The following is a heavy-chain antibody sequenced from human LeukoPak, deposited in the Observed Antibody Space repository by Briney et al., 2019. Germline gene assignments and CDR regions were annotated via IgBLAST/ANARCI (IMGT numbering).Heavy chain of an antibody. J-gene: IGHJ6*02. CDR2: IKQDGSEK. Sequence: GGSLRLSCAASGFTFSSYWMSWVRQAPGKGLEWVANIKQDGSEKYYVDSVKGRFTISRDNAKNSLYLQMNSLRVEDTAVYYCARALSLSYCSRTSCHYSFGMDVWGQGTTITVSS. CDR1: GFTFSSYW. V-gene: IGHV3-7*01. D-gene: IGHD2-2*01. CDR3: ARALSLSYCSRTSCHYSFGMDV.